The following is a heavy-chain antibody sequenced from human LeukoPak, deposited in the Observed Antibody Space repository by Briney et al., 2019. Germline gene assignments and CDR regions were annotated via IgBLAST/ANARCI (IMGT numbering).Heavy chain of an antibody. D-gene: IGHD5-18*01. CDR1: GYSFTSYW. CDR3: ARGGYSSLDYYYYMDV. J-gene: IGHJ6*03. V-gene: IGHV5-51*01. CDR2: IYPGDSDT. Sequence: GESLKISCKGSGYSFTSYWIGWVRQMPGKGLEWMGIIYPGDSDTRYSPSFQGQVTISDDKSISTAYLQWSSLKASDTAMYYCARGGYSSLDYYYYMDVWGKGTTVTVSS.